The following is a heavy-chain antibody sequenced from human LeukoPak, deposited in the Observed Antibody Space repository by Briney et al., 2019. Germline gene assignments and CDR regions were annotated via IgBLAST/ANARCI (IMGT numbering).Heavy chain of an antibody. Sequence: SETLSLTCAVSGYSISSSYYWGWIRQPPGKGLEWIGSIYHSGSTYYNPSLKSRVTISVDTSKNQFSLKLSSVTAADTAVYYCARKPYGSGSYYNTYYFDYWGQGTLVTVSS. J-gene: IGHJ4*02. V-gene: IGHV4-38-2*01. CDR3: ARKPYGSGSYYNTYYFDY. D-gene: IGHD3-10*01. CDR2: IYHSGST. CDR1: GYSISSSYY.